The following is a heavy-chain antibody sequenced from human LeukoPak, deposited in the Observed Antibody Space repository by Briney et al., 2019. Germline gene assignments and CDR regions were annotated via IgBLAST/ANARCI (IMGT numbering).Heavy chain of an antibody. CDR2: IDPNSGGA. CDR1: GYTFTGKY. J-gene: IGHJ3*02. V-gene: IGHV1-2*06. Sequence: ASVKVSCKASGYTFTGKYIHWVRQAPGQGLEWMGRIDPNSGGANYAQKFQGRVTMTRDTSIRTAYMELTSLTTDDTAIYYCARRNDAFDIWGPGTMVTVSS. CDR3: ARRNDAFDI.